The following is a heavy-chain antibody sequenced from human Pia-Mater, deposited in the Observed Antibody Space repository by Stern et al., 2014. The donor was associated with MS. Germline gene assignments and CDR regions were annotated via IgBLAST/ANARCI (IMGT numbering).Heavy chain of an antibody. J-gene: IGHJ4*02. Sequence: EVQLVESGGGLVKPGGSLRLSCAASGFTFRSYSMNWVRQAPGQGLEWVASISSGGSYIYYADSLKGRFTISRDNAKNSLYLQMNSLRAEDAAVYYCARGRGGNYRYYFDYWGQGTLVTVSS. CDR1: GFTFRSYS. CDR3: ARGRGGNYRYYFDY. D-gene: IGHD4-23*01. V-gene: IGHV3-21*01. CDR2: ISSGGSYI.